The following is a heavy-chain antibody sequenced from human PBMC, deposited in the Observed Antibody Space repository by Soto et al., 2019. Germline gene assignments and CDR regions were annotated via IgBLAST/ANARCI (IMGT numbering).Heavy chain of an antibody. D-gene: IGHD3-16*01. CDR1: GVSISSGGYY. CDR3: ERDLLTFGAFDI. CDR2: IYYSGST. J-gene: IGHJ3*02. V-gene: IGHV4-31*03. Sequence: QVQLQESGPGLVKPSQTLSLTCTVSGVSISSGGYYWSWIRQHPGKGLEWIGYIYYSGSTYYNPSLKRRVTISVDPSKNQFSLKLSSVTAADTAVYYCERDLLTFGAFDIWGQGTMVTVSS.